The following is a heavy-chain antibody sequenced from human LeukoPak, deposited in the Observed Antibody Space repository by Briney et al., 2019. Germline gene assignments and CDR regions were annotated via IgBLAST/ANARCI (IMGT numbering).Heavy chain of an antibody. CDR3: ARVIAAAGTRWFDP. D-gene: IGHD6-13*01. J-gene: IGHJ5*02. V-gene: IGHV1-69*04. CDR2: IIPIFGIA. CDR1: GGTFSSYA. Sequence: SVKVSCKASGGTFSSYAISWVRQAPGQGLEWMGRIIPIFGIANYAQEFQGRVTITADKSTSTAYMELSSLRSEDTAVYYRARVIAAAGTRWFDPWGQGTLVTVSS.